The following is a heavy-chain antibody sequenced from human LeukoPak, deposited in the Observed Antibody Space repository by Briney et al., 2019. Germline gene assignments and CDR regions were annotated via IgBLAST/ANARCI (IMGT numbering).Heavy chain of an antibody. CDR3: ATDLTGGATVWYFDL. V-gene: IGHV1-24*01. CDR2: FDPEDGET. CDR1: GYTLTELS. D-gene: IGHD7-27*01. J-gene: IGHJ2*01. Sequence: GASVKVSCKVSGYTLTELSMHWLRQAPGKGLEWMGGFDPEDGETIYAQKFQGRVTMTEDTSTDTAYMELSSLRSEDTAVYYCATDLTGGATVWYFDLWGRGTLVTVSS.